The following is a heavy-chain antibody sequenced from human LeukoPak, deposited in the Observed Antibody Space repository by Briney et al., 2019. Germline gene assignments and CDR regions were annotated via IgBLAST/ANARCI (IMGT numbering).Heavy chain of an antibody. CDR3: ARARGAGPGGHFDY. CDR2: ISHGGST. CDR1: GGSFSGYF. V-gene: IGHV4-34*01. D-gene: IGHD6-19*01. J-gene: IGHJ4*02. Sequence: SETLSLTCSVYGGSFSGYFWSWIRQPPGKGLEWIGEISHGGSTIYNPSLKSRITISVDASKNQFSLRLNSVTAADTAVYYCARARGAGPGGHFDYWGRGTLVTVSS.